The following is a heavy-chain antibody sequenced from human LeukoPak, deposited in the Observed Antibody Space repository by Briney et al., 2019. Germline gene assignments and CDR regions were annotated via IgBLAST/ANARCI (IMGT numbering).Heavy chain of an antibody. CDR1: GYTFSDYY. J-gene: IGHJ4*02. D-gene: IGHD6-13*01. Sequence: ASVKVSCKASGYTFSDYYMHWVRQAPAQGLEWMGRINPKSGDTNYAQKFQGRVTMTRDTSIRTDYMELSRLRSDDTAVYYCAKDITCSWYPLDNWGQGTLVTVSS. CDR2: INPKSGDT. V-gene: IGHV1-2*06. CDR3: AKDITCSWYPLDN.